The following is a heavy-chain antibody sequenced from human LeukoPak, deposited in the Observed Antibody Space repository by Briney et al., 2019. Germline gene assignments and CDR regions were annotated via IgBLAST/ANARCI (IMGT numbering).Heavy chain of an antibody. CDR1: GFTFGSYG. V-gene: IGHV3-30*02. Sequence: PGGSLRLSCAASGFTFGSYGMHWVRQAPGKGMEWVAFIRYDGSNKYYADSVKGRFTISRDNSKNTLYLQMNSLRAEDTAVYYCAKDQGRFGELPYTFDYWGQGTLVTVSS. CDR2: IRYDGSNK. J-gene: IGHJ4*02. CDR3: AKDQGRFGELPYTFDY. D-gene: IGHD3-10*01.